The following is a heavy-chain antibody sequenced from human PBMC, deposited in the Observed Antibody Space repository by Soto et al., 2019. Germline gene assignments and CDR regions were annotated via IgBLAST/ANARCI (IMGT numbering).Heavy chain of an antibody. D-gene: IGHD2-21*02. V-gene: IGHV1-2*02. CDR2: ISPSSGGT. CDR1: GETFSTYF. Sequence: QVQLAQSGPEVKRPGDSVRVACKADGETFSTYFIHWVRQAPGQGLEWMGWISPSSGGTKYAQNFLGRVTVSRDTYISSVYLDLDILRSDDTAIYYCARQGVVVTDVVTLLSFDMWGQGTMVTVSS. CDR3: ARQGVVVTDVVTLLSFDM. J-gene: IGHJ3*02.